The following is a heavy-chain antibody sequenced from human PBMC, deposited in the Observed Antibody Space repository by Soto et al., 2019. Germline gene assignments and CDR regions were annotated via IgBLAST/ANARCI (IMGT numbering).Heavy chain of an antibody. CDR1: GFTFSSYA. CDR3: AKADYDFWSGQFLCFQD. V-gene: IGHV3-23*01. J-gene: IGHJ4*02. CDR2: ISGIGVST. D-gene: IGHD3-3*01. Sequence: GGSLRLSCAASGFTFSSYAMSWVRQAPGKGLEWVSVISGIGVSTYYADSVKGRFTISSDNSKNSLYLQMNSLRAEDTAVYYCAKADYDFWSGQFLCFQDWGQGTLVTVSS.